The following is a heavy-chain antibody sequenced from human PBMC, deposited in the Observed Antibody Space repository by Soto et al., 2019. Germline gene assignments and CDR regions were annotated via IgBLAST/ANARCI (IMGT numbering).Heavy chain of an antibody. V-gene: IGHV1-18*01. CDR2: ISPYTGNT. CDR1: GYIFVNYV. J-gene: IGHJ6*02. Sequence: QIQLVQSGDEVKKPGASVKVSCKASGYIFVNYVIAWVRQAPRQGLEWMGWISPYTGNTHSASKVQGTLTMTTDTSTSTAYMDLGSLTSDDTAVYYCVMVDNYVTPTPQDVWGQGTTVTVSS. CDR3: VMVDNYVTPTPQDV. D-gene: IGHD3-16*01.